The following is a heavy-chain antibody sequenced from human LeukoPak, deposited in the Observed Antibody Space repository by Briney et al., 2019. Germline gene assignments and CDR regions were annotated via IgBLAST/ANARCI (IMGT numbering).Heavy chain of an antibody. CDR3: ARGVPEYYDFWSGYFYYFDY. V-gene: IGHV4-59*01. J-gene: IGHJ4*02. D-gene: IGHD3-3*01. CDR2: IYYSGST. Sequence: SETLSLTWTVSGGXISSYYWSWIRQPPGKGLEWIGYIYYSGSTNYNPSLKSRVTISVDTSKNQFSLKLTSVTAADTAVYYCARGVPEYYDFWSGYFYYFDYWGQGTLVTVSS. CDR1: GGXISSYY.